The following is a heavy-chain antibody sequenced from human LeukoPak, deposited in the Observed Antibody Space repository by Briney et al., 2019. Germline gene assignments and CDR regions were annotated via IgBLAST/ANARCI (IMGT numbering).Heavy chain of an antibody. V-gene: IGHV1-69*01. CDR1: GGTFISYA. D-gene: IGHD6-13*01. Sequence: GSSVKVSCKASGGTFISYAISWVRQAPGQGLEWMGGIIPIFGTANYAQKFQGRVTITADESTSTAYMELSSLRSEDTAVYYCARQGYSSSWYPYYFDYWGQGTLVTVSS. CDR2: IIPIFGTA. CDR3: ARQGYSSSWYPYYFDY. J-gene: IGHJ4*02.